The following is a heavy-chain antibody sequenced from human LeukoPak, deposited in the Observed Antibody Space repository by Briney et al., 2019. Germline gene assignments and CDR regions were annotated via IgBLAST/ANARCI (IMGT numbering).Heavy chain of an antibody. J-gene: IGHJ2*01. CDR3: ARHVVYWYFDL. CDR2: IYDSGST. V-gene: IGHV4-59*01. Sequence: PSETLSLSCTVSGGSISTYYWSWIRQPPGKGLEWIGCIYDSGSTNYSPSLQSRVTISVDTSENKFSLKLKSVTPADTAVYYCARHVVYWYFDLWGRGTLVTVSS. CDR1: GGSISTYY. D-gene: IGHD2-21*01.